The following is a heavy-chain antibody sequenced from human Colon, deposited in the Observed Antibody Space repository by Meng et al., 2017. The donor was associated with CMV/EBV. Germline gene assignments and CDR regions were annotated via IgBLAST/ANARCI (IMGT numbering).Heavy chain of an antibody. CDR1: GFSVSDNY. Sequence: GGSLRLSCAASGFSVSDNYMSWVRQAPGKGLEWVSIIYNSATTYYSDSVKGRFTISRDNSKNTLYLEVTSLRLDDTAVYYCMTPTGSSDYWGQGTLVTVSS. J-gene: IGHJ4*02. V-gene: IGHV3-66*02. CDR2: IYNSATT. D-gene: IGHD6-6*01. CDR3: MTPTGSSDY.